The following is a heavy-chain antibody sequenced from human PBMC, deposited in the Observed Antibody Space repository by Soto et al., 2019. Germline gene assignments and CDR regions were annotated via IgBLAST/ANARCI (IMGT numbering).Heavy chain of an antibody. D-gene: IGHD3-10*01. Sequence: SETLSLTCAVSGGSISSGGYSWSWIRQPPGKGLEWIGYIYHSGSTYYNPSLKSRVTMSVDRSKNQFSLKLSSVTAADTAVYYCARVGGSGSYYTYNNWFDPWGQGTLVTVSS. CDR1: GGSISSGGYS. CDR2: IYHSGST. J-gene: IGHJ5*02. V-gene: IGHV4-30-2*01. CDR3: ARVGGSGSYYTYNNWFDP.